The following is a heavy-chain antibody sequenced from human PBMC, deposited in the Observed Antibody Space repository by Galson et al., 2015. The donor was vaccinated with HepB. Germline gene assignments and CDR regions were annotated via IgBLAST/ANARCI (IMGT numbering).Heavy chain of an antibody. D-gene: IGHD6-19*01. Sequence: SLRLSCAASGFTFSSYAMSWVRQAPGKGLEWVSAISGSGGNTYYADSVKGRSTISRDNSKNTLYLQMSSLRAEDTAVYYCAKELTQWLVPHFFDYWGQGTLVTVSS. J-gene: IGHJ4*02. CDR3: AKELTQWLVPHFFDY. CDR1: GFTFSSYA. CDR2: ISGSGGNT. V-gene: IGHV3-23*01.